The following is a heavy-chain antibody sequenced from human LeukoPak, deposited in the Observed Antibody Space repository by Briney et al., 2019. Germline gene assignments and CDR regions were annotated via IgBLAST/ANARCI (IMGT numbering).Heavy chain of an antibody. V-gene: IGHV3-21*01. CDR3: ARATITMVRGVIAEGWFDP. CDR1: GLTFSGYD. CDR2: ISSSSSYI. J-gene: IGHJ5*02. Sequence: GGSLRLSCAASGLTFSGYDMSWVRQAPGKGLEWVSSISSSSSYIYYADSVKGRFTISRDNAKNSLYLQMNSLRAEDTAVYYCARATITMVRGVIAEGWFDPWGQGTLVTVSS. D-gene: IGHD3-10*01.